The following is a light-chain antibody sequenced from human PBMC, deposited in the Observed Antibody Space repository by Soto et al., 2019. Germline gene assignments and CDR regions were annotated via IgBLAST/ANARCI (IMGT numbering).Light chain of an antibody. V-gene: IGKV3-20*01. Sequence: EIVLTQSPGTLSLSPGERATLSCRASQSVSSTYVAWYQQKPGQAPRLLIYGASRRATGIPDRFSGSGSGTDFTLTISRLEPEDFGVYYCQQYDSSLYTFGQGTKLEI. J-gene: IGKJ2*01. CDR1: QSVSSTY. CDR2: GAS. CDR3: QQYDSSLYT.